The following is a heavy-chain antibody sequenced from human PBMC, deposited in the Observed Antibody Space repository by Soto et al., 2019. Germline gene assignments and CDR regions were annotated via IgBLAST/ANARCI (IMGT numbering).Heavy chain of an antibody. CDR2: ISSSGSTI. CDR1: GFTFSDYY. Sequence: PGGSLRLSCAASGFTFSDYYMSWIRQAPGKGLEWVSYISSSGSTIYYADSVKGRFTISRDNAKNSLYLQMNSLRAEDTAVYYCARVGYSYGNASYYYYMDVWGKGTTVTVSS. CDR3: ARVGYSYGNASYYYYMDV. J-gene: IGHJ6*03. V-gene: IGHV3-11*01. D-gene: IGHD5-18*01.